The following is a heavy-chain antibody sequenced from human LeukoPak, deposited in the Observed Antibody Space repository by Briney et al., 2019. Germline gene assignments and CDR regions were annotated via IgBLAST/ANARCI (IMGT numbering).Heavy chain of an antibody. D-gene: IGHD6-13*01. J-gene: IGHJ4*02. CDR2: ISSSNRYT. CDR1: GFTFSDYY. V-gene: IGHV3-11*06. CDR3: ARDFGPVGSCCIDY. Sequence: GGSLRLSCAASGFTFSDYYMSWIRQAPGKGLEWVSYISSSNRYTNYADSVKGRFTISRDNAKNSLYLQMNSLRDEGTSVYYCARDFGPVGSCCIDYWGQGTLVTVSS.